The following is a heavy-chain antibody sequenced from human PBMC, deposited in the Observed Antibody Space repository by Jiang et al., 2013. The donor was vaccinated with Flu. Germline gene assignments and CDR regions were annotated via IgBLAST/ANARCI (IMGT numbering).Heavy chain of an antibody. V-gene: IGHV3-30*18. CDR2: ISYDGSNK. CDR3: AKARLEDDDYSNYGRGGYYDFWSGAPNMDV. D-gene: IGHD3-3*01. J-gene: IGHJ6*03. CDR1: GFTFSSYG. Sequence: VQLLESGGGVVQPGRSLRLSCAASGFTFSSYGMHWVRQAPGKGLEWVAVISYDGSNKYYADSVKGRFTISRDNSKNTLYLQMNSLRAEDTAVYYCAKARLEDDDYSNYGRGGYYDFWSGAPNMDV.